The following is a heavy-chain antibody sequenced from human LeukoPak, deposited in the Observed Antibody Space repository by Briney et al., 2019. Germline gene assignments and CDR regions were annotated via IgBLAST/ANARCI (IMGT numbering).Heavy chain of an antibody. V-gene: IGHV1-8*01. CDR1: GYTFTSYD. D-gene: IGHD6-19*01. CDR2: MNPNSGNT. J-gene: IGHJ6*02. Sequence: ASVKVSCKASGYTFTSYDINWVRQATGQGLEWMGWMNPNSGNTGYAQKFQGRVTMTRNTSISTAYMELSSLRSEDTAVYYCARGSGDSSGWWRYYYGMDVWGQGTTATVSS. CDR3: ARGSGDSSGWWRYYYGMDV.